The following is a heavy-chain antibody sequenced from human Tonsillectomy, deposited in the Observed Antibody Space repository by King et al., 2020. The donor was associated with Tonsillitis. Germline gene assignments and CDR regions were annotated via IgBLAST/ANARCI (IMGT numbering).Heavy chain of an antibody. CDR3: ARDNSLLWFGELFYFDY. CDR1: GFTFSSYS. V-gene: IGHV3-48*02. J-gene: IGHJ4*02. CDR2: ISSSSSTI. Sequence: VQLVESGGGLVQPGGSLRLSCTASGFTFSSYSMNWVRQSPGKGLEWVSYISSSSSTIYYADSVKGRFTISRDNAKNSLYLQMNSLRDEDTAVYYCARDNSLLWFGELFYFDYWGQGTLVTVSS. D-gene: IGHD3-10*01.